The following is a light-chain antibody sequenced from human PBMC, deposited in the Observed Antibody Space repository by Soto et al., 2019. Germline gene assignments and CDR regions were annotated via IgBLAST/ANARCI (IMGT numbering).Light chain of an antibody. Sequence: QSVLTPPPSVSGAPGQRVTISCTGSSSNIWAGYDVHWYQHLPGTAPKVLIYRNRHRPSGVPDRFSGSKSGTSASLAITGLQADDEADYYCQSYDISLSGVLFGGGTKLTVL. CDR1: SSNIWAGYD. V-gene: IGLV1-40*01. CDR3: QSYDISLSGVL. CDR2: RNR. J-gene: IGLJ2*01.